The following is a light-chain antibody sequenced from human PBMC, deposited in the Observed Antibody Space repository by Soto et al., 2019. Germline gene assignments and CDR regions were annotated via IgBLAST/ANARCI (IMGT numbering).Light chain of an antibody. CDR2: HAS. J-gene: IGKJ1*01. CDR1: QSVHSRY. CDR3: LESDDSQWT. V-gene: IGKV3-20*01. Sequence: LVLTQSPGTLSLSPGERATLSCWASQSVHSRYLSWYQQKLGQAPRLLMYHASTRAAGTPDRFSGSGSGTDFTLTISRLEPEDFAVYYCLESDDSQWTFGQGTKVDIK.